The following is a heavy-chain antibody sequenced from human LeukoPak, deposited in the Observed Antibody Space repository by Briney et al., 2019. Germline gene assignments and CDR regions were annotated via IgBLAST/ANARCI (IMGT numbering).Heavy chain of an antibody. CDR2: IYYTGST. J-gene: IGHJ4*02. CDR1: GVSISSSSNY. CDR3: ARQRIQLWLSPFDY. V-gene: IGHV4-39*07. D-gene: IGHD5-18*01. Sequence: SETLSLTCTVSGVSISSSSNYWGWIRQPPGKGLEWIGIIYYTGSTYYNPSLKSRVTISVDTSKNQFSLKLSSVTAADTAVYYCARQRIQLWLSPFDYWGQGTLVTVSS.